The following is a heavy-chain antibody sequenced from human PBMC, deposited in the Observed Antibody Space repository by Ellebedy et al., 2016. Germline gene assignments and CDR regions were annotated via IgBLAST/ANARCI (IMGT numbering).Heavy chain of an antibody. J-gene: IGHJ4*02. V-gene: IGHV3-30*03. CDR3: TRDYSRQYDY. CDR1: GFTFSTYG. CDR2: ISYDGSRK. Sequence: GGSLRLXCAASGFTFSTYGMQWVRQAPGKGLEWATFISYDGSRKYYADSVKGRFTISRDDSKNTLYLQMNSLRAEDTAVYYCTRDYSRQYDYWGQGTPVTVSS. D-gene: IGHD2-15*01.